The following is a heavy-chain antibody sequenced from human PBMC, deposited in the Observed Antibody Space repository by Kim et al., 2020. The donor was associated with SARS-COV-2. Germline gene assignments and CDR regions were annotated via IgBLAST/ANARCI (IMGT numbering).Heavy chain of an antibody. V-gene: IGHV1-69*01. J-gene: IGHJ3*02. Sequence: YAQKFQGRVTITADESTSTAYMELSSLRSEDTAVYYCARWGATKGGAFDIWGQGTMVTVSS. CDR3: ARWGATKGGAFDI. D-gene: IGHD1-26*01.